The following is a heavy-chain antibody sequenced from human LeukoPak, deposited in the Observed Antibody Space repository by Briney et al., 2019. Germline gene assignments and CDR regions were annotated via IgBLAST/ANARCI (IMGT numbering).Heavy chain of an antibody. J-gene: IGHJ3*02. CDR2: IDARSGIT. CDR1: GFTFSSYA. D-gene: IGHD3-3*01. CDR3: ARTYDFGRGPPGDAFDN. V-gene: IGHV3-48*01. Sequence: GGSLRLSCAASGFTFSSYAMHWVRQAPGKGPEGVSYIDARSGITYYADSVQGRFTLSRDNARESVFLQMDSLRVDDTAVYYCARTYDFGRGPPGDAFDNWGPGTWVIVSS.